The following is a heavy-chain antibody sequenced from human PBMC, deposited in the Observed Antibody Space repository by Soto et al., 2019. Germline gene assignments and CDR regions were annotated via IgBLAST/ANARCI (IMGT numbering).Heavy chain of an antibody. CDR3: ARDYMTRLAYCSGGSCPADYYFDY. V-gene: IGHV1-69*01. Sequence: QVQLVQSGAEVKKPGSSVKVSCKASGGTFSSYAISWVRQAPGQGLEWMGGIIPIFGTANYAQKFQGRVTITADESTSTAYMELSSLRSEDTAVYYCARDYMTRLAYCSGGSCPADYYFDYWGQGTLVTVSS. D-gene: IGHD2-15*01. CDR2: IIPIFGTA. J-gene: IGHJ4*02. CDR1: GGTFSSYA.